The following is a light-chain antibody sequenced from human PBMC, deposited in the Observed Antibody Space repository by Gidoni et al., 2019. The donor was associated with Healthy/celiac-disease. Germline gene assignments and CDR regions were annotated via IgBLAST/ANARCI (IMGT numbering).Light chain of an antibody. CDR3: QQYNSYWT. V-gene: IGKV1-5*03. Sequence: DIQMTQSPSTLSASVGDRVTITCRASQSISSWLAWYQQKPGKSPKLLIYKASSLESGVPSRFSGSGSGTELTLTISSLQPDDFATYYCQQYNSYWTFCQXTKVEIK. CDR2: KAS. CDR1: QSISSW. J-gene: IGKJ1*01.